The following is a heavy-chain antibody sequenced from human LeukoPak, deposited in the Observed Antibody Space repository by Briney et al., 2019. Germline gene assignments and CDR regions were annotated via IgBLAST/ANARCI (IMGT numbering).Heavy chain of an antibody. D-gene: IGHD3-22*01. V-gene: IGHV4-39*07. CDR2: IYYSGST. J-gene: IGHJ4*02. CDR1: GGSISSTTYY. Sequence: SETLSLTCTVSGGSISSTTYYWGWIHQPPGKGLEWIGSIYYSGSTYHNPSLKSRVTISVDTSKNQFSLKLASVTAADTAVYYCARSDSSGYYSFDYWGQGTLVTVSS. CDR3: ARSDSSGYYSFDY.